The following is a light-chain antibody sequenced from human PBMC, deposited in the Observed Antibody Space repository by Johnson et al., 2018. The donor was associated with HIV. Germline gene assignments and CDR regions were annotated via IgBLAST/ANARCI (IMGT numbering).Light chain of an antibody. J-gene: IGLJ1*01. Sequence: QSVLTQPPSVSAAPGQKVTISCSGSSSNIGNNYVSWYQQLPGTAPKLLIYDNNKRPSGISDRFSGYKSGTSATLGITGLQTGDEADYYCGTWDSSVSAYVFGTGTKVTV. V-gene: IGLV1-51*01. CDR1: SSNIGNNY. CDR3: GTWDSSVSAYV. CDR2: DNN.